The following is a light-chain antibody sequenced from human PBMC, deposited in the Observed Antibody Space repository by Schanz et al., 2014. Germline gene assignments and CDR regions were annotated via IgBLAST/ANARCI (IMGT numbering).Light chain of an antibody. CDR3: SSHGGSRV. CDR1: SSNIGAGYD. J-gene: IGLJ3*02. CDR2: GNS. V-gene: IGLV1-40*01. Sequence: QSVLTQPPSVSGAPGQRVTISCTGSSSNIGAGYDVHWYQQLPGTAPKLLIYGNSNRPSGVPDRFSGPKSGNTASLTVSGLQAEDEADYYCSSHGGSRVFGGGTKLTVL.